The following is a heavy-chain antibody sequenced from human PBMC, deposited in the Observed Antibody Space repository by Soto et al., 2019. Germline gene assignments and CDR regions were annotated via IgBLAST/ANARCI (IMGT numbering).Heavy chain of an antibody. CDR3: AKWGGFGDY. CDR1: GFTFSSYT. Sequence: EVQLLESGGGLVQPGGSLRLSCAASGFTFSSYTVSWVRQSLGKGLEWFAAVTGSGDTTYYRDSVKGRFTVSRDNSKNKVYLQMSRLRAEDTAIYYCAKWGGFGDYWGQGTLVTVSS. D-gene: IGHD3-16*01. V-gene: IGHV3-23*02. J-gene: IGHJ4*02. CDR2: VTGSGDTT.